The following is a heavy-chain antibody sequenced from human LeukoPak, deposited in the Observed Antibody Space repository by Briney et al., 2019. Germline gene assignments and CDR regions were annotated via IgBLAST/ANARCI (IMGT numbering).Heavy chain of an antibody. CDR3: ARESGYVEYYFDY. D-gene: IGHD5-12*01. Sequence: GGSLRLSCAASGFTFSSYSMNWVRQAPGKGLKWVSSISSSSSYIYYADSVKGRFTISRDNAKNSLYLQMNSLRAEDTAVYYCARESGYVEYYFDYWGQGTLVTVSS. J-gene: IGHJ4*02. CDR2: ISSSSSYI. V-gene: IGHV3-21*01. CDR1: GFTFSSYS.